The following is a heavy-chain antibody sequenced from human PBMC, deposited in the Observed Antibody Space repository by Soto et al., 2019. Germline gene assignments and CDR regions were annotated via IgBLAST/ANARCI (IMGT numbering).Heavy chain of an antibody. CDR1: GFTFSSYA. Sequence: EVQLLESGGGLVQPGGSLRLSCAASGFTFSSYAMSWVRQAPGKGLEWVSAISGSGGSTYYADSVKGRFTISRDNSKNTLYLQMNSLRAEDTAVYYCAKDQVVVTAMKTYYYYYYGMDVWGQGTTVTVSS. V-gene: IGHV3-23*01. J-gene: IGHJ6*02. D-gene: IGHD2-21*02. CDR3: AKDQVVVTAMKTYYYYYYGMDV. CDR2: ISGSGGST.